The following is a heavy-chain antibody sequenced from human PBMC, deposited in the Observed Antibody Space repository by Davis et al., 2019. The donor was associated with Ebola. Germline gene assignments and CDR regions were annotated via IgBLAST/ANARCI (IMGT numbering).Heavy chain of an antibody. Sequence: AASVKVSCKASGYTFTSYGISWVRQAPGQGLEWMGWISAYNGNTNYAQKLQGRVTMTTDTSTSTAYMELRSLRSDDTAVYYRARVVMGGYYDSSGYYYVPYFDYWGQGTLVTVSS. V-gene: IGHV1-18*01. CDR3: ARVVMGGYYDSSGYYYVPYFDY. CDR1: GYTFTSYG. J-gene: IGHJ4*02. D-gene: IGHD3-22*01. CDR2: ISAYNGNT.